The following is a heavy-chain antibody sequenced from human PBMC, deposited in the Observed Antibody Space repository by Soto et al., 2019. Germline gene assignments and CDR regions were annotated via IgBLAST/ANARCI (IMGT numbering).Heavy chain of an antibody. D-gene: IGHD2-15*01. V-gene: IGHV3-23*04. CDR2: ISGSGGST. CDR1: GFTFDDYA. Sequence: EVQLVESGGGLVQPGRSLRLSCAASGFTFDDYAMHWVRQAPGKGLEWVSAISGSGGSTYYADSVKGRFTISRDNSKNTLYLQMNSLRAEDTAVYYCAKIEGFVATSIFDYWGQGTLVTVSS. J-gene: IGHJ4*02. CDR3: AKIEGFVATSIFDY.